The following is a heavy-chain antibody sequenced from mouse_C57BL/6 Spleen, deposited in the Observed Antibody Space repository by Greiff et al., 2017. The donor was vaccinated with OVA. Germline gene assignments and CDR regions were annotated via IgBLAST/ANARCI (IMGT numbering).Heavy chain of an antibody. V-gene: IGHV2-3*01. CDR2: IRGDGST. CDR3: AKNRILRRGAMDY. Sequence: VQLQQSGPGLVEPSQSLSITCTVSGFSLTSYGVSWVRQPPGKGLEWLGVIRGDGSTNYHSALISRLSISKDNSKSKVFLKLNSLQTEDTATYYCAKNRILRRGAMDYWGQGTSVTVSS. D-gene: IGHD1-2*01. CDR1: GFSLTSYG. J-gene: IGHJ4*01.